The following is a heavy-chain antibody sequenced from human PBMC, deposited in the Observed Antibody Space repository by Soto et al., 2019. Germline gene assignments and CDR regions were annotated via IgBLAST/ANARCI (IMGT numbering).Heavy chain of an antibody. V-gene: IGHV4-59*01. D-gene: IGHD2-15*01. Sequence: QVQLQESGPGLVKPSETLSLTCTVSGGSISSYYWSWIRQPPGKGLEWIGYIYYSGSTNSNPSLKSRVTISVDTSKNQSSLKLSSVTAADTAVYSCARDWGGTPPDIGGMDVWGQGTTVTVSS. CDR3: ARDWGGTPPDIGGMDV. CDR2: IYYSGST. CDR1: GGSISSYY. J-gene: IGHJ6*02.